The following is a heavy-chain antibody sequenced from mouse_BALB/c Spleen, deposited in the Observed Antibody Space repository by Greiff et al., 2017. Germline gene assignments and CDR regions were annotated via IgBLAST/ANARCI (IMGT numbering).Heavy chain of an antibody. V-gene: IGHV3-8*02. CDR1: GDSITSGY. CDR3: EREGGNGPAWFAY. Sequence: VQLQQSGPSLVKPSQTLSLTCSVTGDSITSGYWNWIRKFPGNKLEYMGYISYSGSTYYNPSLKSRNSITRDTSKNQYYLQLNSVTTEDTATYYCEREGGNGPAWFAYWGQGTLVTVSA. CDR2: ISYSGST. J-gene: IGHJ3*01. D-gene: IGHD1-1*02.